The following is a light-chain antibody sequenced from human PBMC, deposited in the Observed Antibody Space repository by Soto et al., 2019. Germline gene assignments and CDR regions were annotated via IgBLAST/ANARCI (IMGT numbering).Light chain of an antibody. V-gene: IGKV1-12*01. CDR3: QQASISQLT. J-gene: IGKJ4*01. CDR1: QAINAW. CDR2: ATS. Sequence: DIQMTQSPSSVSASVGDRVTITCRASQAINAWLAWYQQKPGKAPNLLIYATSSLQAGVPSRFSVGGSGTEFTLTISSLQPEDFATYYCQQASISQLTFGGGTKVEIK.